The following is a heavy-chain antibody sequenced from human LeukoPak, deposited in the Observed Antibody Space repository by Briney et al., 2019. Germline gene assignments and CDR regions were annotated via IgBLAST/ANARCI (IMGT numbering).Heavy chain of an antibody. CDR1: GFTCSSYA. CDR3: AKCDYGDYPSWFDP. J-gene: IGHJ5*02. D-gene: IGHD4-17*01. V-gene: IGHV3-23*01. Sequence: GGSLRLSCAASGFTCSSYAMSWVRQAPGKGLEWVSAISGSDGSTYYADSVKGRFTISRDNSKNTLYLQMNSLRAEDTAVYYCAKCDYGDYPSWFDPWGQGTLVTVSS. CDR2: ISGSDGST.